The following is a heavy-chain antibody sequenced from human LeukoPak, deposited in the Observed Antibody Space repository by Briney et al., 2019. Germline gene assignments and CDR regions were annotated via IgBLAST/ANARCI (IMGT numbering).Heavy chain of an antibody. V-gene: IGHV4-59*01. CDR3: VRDHYYGMDV. Sequence: SETLSLTCTVSGGSISSYYWSWIRQPPGKGLEWIGYIYYSGSTNYNPSLKSRVTISVDTSKNQFSLKLSSVTAVDTAVYYCVRDHYYGMDVWGQGTTVTVSS. CDR1: GGSISSYY. J-gene: IGHJ6*02. CDR2: IYYSGST.